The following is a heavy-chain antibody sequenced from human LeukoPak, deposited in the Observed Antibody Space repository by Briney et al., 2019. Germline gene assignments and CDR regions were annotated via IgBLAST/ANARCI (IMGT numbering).Heavy chain of an antibody. Sequence: SVKVSCKASGDTFSSYAISWVRQAPGQGLEWMGGIIPIFGTANYAQKFQGRVTITADKSTSTAYMELSSLRSEDTAVYYCFVGSTQYCSSTSCRRGSIDYWGQGTLVTVSS. CDR3: FVGSTQYCSSTSCRRGSIDY. D-gene: IGHD2-2*01. J-gene: IGHJ4*02. V-gene: IGHV1-69*06. CDR2: IIPIFGTA. CDR1: GDTFSSYA.